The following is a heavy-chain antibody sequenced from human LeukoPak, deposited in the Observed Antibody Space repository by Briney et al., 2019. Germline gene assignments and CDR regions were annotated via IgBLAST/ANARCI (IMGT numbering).Heavy chain of an antibody. CDR1: GFTFSSHW. J-gene: IGHJ4*02. D-gene: IGHD1-26*01. CDR3: ARDTRENYYGWDPQGY. Sequence: GGSLRLSCAASGFTFSSHWMNWVRQAPGKGLEWVANIKQDGSEKYYVDSVKGRFTISRNNAKNSLYLQMNSLRAEDTAVYYCARDTRENYYGWDPQGYWGQGNLVTVSS. V-gene: IGHV3-7*01. CDR2: IKQDGSEK.